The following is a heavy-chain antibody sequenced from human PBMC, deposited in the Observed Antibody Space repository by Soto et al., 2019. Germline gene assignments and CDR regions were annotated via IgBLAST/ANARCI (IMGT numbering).Heavy chain of an antibody. Sequence: GGSLRLSCAASGFTFSSYAMSWVRQAPGKGLEWVSAISGSGGSTYYADSVKGRFTISRDNSKNTLYLQMNSLRAEDTAVYYCAKDRALKCSGGRCYGLFDYWGQGTLVTVSS. J-gene: IGHJ4*02. CDR3: AKDRALKCSGGRCYGLFDY. CDR1: GFTFSSYA. V-gene: IGHV3-23*01. CDR2: ISGSGGST. D-gene: IGHD2-15*01.